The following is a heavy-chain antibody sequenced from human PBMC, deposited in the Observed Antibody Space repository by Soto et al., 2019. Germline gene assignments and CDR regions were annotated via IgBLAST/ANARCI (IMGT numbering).Heavy chain of an antibody. Sequence: QVPLVQSGAEVKKPGASVKVSCKASGYTFTGYYMHWVRQAPGQGLEWMGWINPNSGGTNYAQEFAGWVTMTSDTTISTASMELSRLRSDDTAVYYCARGLRIYCSGGSCYSGGVGYYFDYWGQGTLVTVSS. CDR1: GYTFTGYY. D-gene: IGHD2-15*01. J-gene: IGHJ4*02. CDR2: INPNSGGT. CDR3: ARGLRIYCSGGSCYSGGVGYYFDY. V-gene: IGHV1-2*04.